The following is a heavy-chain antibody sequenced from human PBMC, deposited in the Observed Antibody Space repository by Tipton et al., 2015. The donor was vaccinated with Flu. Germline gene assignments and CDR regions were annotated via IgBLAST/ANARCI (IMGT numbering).Heavy chain of an antibody. V-gene: IGHV4-34*01. CDR2: INHSGST. D-gene: IGHD2-2*01. Sequence: TLSLTCAVYGGSFSGYYWSWIRQPPGKGLEWIGEINHSGSTNYSPSLKSRVTISVDTSKNQFSLKLSSVTAADTAVYYCARDDRVVVVPAAMGFLYGMDVWGQGTTVTVSS. CDR3: ARDDRVVVVPAAMGFLYGMDV. J-gene: IGHJ6*02. CDR1: GGSFSGYY.